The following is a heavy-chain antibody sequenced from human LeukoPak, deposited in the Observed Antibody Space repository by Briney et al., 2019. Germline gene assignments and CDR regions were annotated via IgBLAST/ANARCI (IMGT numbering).Heavy chain of an antibody. D-gene: IGHD3-10*01. V-gene: IGHV5-51*01. CDR2: IYPGDSDT. Sequence: GASLQISCQGSGSSFTSYWIAWVRPLPGKGLEWLGIIYPGDSDTRYSPSFQGQVTISADRSISTAYLQWSSLKASDTAMYYCARVPGTSYYHYYMDVWGKGATVTVSS. CDR1: GSSFTSYW. J-gene: IGHJ6*03. CDR3: ARVPGTSYYHYYMDV.